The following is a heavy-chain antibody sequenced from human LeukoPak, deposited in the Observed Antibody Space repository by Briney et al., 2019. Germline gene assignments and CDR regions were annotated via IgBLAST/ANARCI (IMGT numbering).Heavy chain of an antibody. CDR2: INHSGST. CDR3: ARVSMIVVVNWFDP. V-gene: IGHV4-34*01. J-gene: IGHJ5*02. Sequence: SETLSLTCAVYGGSFIGNYWSWFRQPPGKGLEWIGEINHSGSTNYNPSLKSRVTISVDTSKNQFSLKLSSVTAADTAVYYCARVSMIVVVNWFDPWGQGTLVTVSS. CDR1: GGSFIGNY. D-gene: IGHD3-22*01.